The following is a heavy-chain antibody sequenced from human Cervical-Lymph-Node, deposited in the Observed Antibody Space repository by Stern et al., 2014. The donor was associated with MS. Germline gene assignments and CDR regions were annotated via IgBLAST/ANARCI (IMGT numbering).Heavy chain of an antibody. CDR3: ARDPGWYKVYYYGMDV. CDR1: GGTFSSYA. D-gene: IGHD6-19*01. Sequence: VQLVESGAEVKKPGASVKVSCKASGGTFSSYAISWVRQAPGQGLEWMGGIIPIFGTANYAQKFQGRVTITADESTSTAYMELSSLRSEDTAVYYCARDPGWYKVYYYGMDVWGQGTTVTVTS. J-gene: IGHJ6*02. V-gene: IGHV1-69*01. CDR2: IIPIFGTA.